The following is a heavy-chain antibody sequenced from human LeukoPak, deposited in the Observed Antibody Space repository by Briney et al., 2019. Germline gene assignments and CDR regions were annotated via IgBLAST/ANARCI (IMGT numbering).Heavy chain of an antibody. CDR1: GSISSYY. Sequence: SETLSLTCTVSGSISSYYWSWIRQPPGKGLEWIGYIYTSGSTNYNPSLKSRATISVDTSENQFSLKLSSVTAADTAVYYCAGTQGAGYFDYWGQGTLVTVSS. D-gene: IGHD1-1*01. CDR3: AGTQGAGYFDY. V-gene: IGHV4-4*09. CDR2: IYTSGST. J-gene: IGHJ4*02.